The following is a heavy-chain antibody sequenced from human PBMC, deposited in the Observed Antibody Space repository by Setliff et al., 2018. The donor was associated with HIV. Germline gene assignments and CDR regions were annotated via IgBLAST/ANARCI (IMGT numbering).Heavy chain of an antibody. V-gene: IGHV3-21*06. Sequence: PGGSLRLSCAASGFTFSSYRMNWVRQAPGKGLEWVSSISSGSSYIYYADSLKGRFIISRDNAKNSLYLQMSSLRAEDTAVYYCARESTAMGLDNWGPGTRVTVS. CDR2: ISSGSSYI. CDR1: GFTFSSYR. D-gene: IGHD5-18*01. J-gene: IGHJ4*02. CDR3: ARESTAMGLDN.